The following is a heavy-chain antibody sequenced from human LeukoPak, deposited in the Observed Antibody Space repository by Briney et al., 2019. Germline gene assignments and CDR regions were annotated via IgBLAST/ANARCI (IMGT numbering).Heavy chain of an antibody. V-gene: IGHV3-43*02. Sequence: PGGSLRLSCAASGFTFDDYAIHWVRQRPGKGRESVTLITGDGGSTDYGDSVKGRFTISRDNSIKSLYLQMNGLRAADTALYYCARALRGSRPIIAHWGQGTLVTVSS. D-gene: IGHD1-26*01. CDR1: GFTFDDYA. CDR3: ARALRGSRPIIAH. CDR2: ITGDGGST. J-gene: IGHJ4*02.